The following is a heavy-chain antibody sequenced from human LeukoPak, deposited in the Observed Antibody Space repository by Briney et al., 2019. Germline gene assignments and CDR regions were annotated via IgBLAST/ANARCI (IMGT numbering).Heavy chain of an antibody. V-gene: IGHV3-30-3*01. CDR2: ISYDGSNK. D-gene: IGHD5-18*01. Sequence: PGGPVTLLCSVSGLTFSSYAMHWVRQAPGKGLEWVAVISYDGSNKYYADSVKGRFTISRDNSKNTLYLQMNSLRAEDTAVYYCARPPTAMGPFDIWGQGTMVTVSS. CDR3: ARPPTAMGPFDI. J-gene: IGHJ3*02. CDR1: GLTFSSYA.